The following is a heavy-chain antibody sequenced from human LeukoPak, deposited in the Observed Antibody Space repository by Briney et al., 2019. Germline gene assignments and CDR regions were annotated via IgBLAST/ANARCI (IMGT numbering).Heavy chain of an antibody. V-gene: IGHV4-39*01. J-gene: IGHJ5*02. CDR2: IYYSAST. CDR1: GGSISSSSYY. Sequence: SETRSLTCTVSGGSISSSSYYWGCIRQPPGKGLEWIGSIYYSASTYYYPSLKSRVTISVDTSKNQFSLKLSSVTAADTAVYYCARHRGDYYDSSGYYPWGQGTLVTVSS. D-gene: IGHD3-22*01. CDR3: ARHRGDYYDSSGYYP.